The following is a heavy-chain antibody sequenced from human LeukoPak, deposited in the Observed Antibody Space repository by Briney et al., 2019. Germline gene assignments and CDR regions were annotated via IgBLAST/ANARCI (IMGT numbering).Heavy chain of an antibody. CDR3: ARDLLSSGWYHWFDP. V-gene: IGHV1-2*02. D-gene: IGHD6-19*01. J-gene: IGHJ5*02. CDR2: INPNSGGT. CDR1: GYTFTGYH. Sequence: ASVKVSCKASGYTFTGYHMHWVRQAPGQGLEWMGWINPNSGGTNYAQKFQGRVTMTRDTSISTAYMELSRLRSDDTAVYYCARDLLSSGWYHWFDPWGQGTLVTVSS.